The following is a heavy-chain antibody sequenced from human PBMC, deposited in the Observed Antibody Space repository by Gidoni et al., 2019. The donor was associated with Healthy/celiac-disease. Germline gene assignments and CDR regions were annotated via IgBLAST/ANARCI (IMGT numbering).Heavy chain of an antibody. D-gene: IGHD3-3*01. J-gene: IGHJ6*02. Sequence: EVQLVESGGGLVQPGGSLRLSCAASGFTFSSYEMNWVRQAPGKGLEWVSYISSSGSTIYYADSVKGRFTISRDNAKNSLYLQMNSLRAEDTAVYYCARDPHPYYDFWSGYYPYYYGMDVWGQGTTVTVSS. CDR2: ISSSGSTI. V-gene: IGHV3-48*03. CDR3: ARDPHPYYDFWSGYYPYYYGMDV. CDR1: GFTFSSYE.